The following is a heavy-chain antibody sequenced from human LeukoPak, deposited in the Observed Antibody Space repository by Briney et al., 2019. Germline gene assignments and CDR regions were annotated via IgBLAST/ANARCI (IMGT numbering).Heavy chain of an antibody. CDR3: ARLGYYDSSGYAP. Sequence: SETLSLTCAVSGGSISTYYWNWIRQPPGKGLEWIGYIYYSGSTNYNPSLKSRVTISVDTSKNQFSLKLSSVTAADTAVYYCARLGYYDSSGYAPWGQGTLVTVSS. CDR1: GGSISTYY. CDR2: IYYSGST. V-gene: IGHV4-59*08. J-gene: IGHJ5*02. D-gene: IGHD3-22*01.